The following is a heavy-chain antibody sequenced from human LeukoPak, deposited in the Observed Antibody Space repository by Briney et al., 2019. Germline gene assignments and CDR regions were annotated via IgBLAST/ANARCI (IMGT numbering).Heavy chain of an antibody. V-gene: IGHV4-59*02. CDR2: SAHTGSS. J-gene: IGHJ4*02. D-gene: IGHD3-22*01. CDR3: ARYYADVNGYYYYYDY. CDR1: GASVSSYY. Sequence: SETLSLTCTVSGASVSSYYWSGIRKPPGKGLEWIGFSAHTGSSSYNPSLKSRVSISVDKSMNHFSLRLTSVTTADTAVYYCARYYADVNGYYYYYDYWGQGTLVTVSS.